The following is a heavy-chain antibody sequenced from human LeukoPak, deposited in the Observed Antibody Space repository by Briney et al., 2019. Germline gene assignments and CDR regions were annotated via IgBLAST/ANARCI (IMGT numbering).Heavy chain of an antibody. Sequence: ASVKVSCKASGGTFSSYAISWVRQAPGQGLEWMGGIIPIFGTANYAQKFQGRVTMTTDTSTSTAYMELRSLRSDDTAVYYCARRIMYYDFWSGSYFDYWGQGTLVTVSS. CDR2: IIPIFGTA. D-gene: IGHD3-3*01. J-gene: IGHJ4*02. CDR1: GGTFSSYA. V-gene: IGHV1-69*05. CDR3: ARRIMYYDFWSGSYFDY.